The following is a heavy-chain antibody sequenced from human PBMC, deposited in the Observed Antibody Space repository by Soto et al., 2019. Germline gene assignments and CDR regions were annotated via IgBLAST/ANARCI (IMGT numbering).Heavy chain of an antibody. J-gene: IGHJ3*02. CDR2: INPNSGCT. Sequence: ASVKVSCKASGYTFTGYYMHWVRQAPGQGLEWMGWINPNSGCTNYAQKFQGWVTMTRDTSISTAYMELSRLRSDDTAVYYCAKGRLAAAGKGAFDIWGQGTMVTVSS. D-gene: IGHD6-13*01. V-gene: IGHV1-2*04. CDR3: AKGRLAAAGKGAFDI. CDR1: GYTFTGYY.